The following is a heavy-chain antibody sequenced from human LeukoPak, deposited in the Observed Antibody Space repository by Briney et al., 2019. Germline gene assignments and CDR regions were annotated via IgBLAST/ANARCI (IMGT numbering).Heavy chain of an antibody. CDR3: ARDHDSSGYYSFQH. CDR1: GFTFGSYW. V-gene: IGHV3-74*01. CDR2: INSDGSST. Sequence: GGSLRLSCAASGFTFGSYWMHWVRQAPGKGLVWVSRINSDGSSTSYADSVKGRFTISRDNAKNTLYLQMNSLRAEDTAVYYCARDHDSSGYYSFQHWGQGTLVTVSS. J-gene: IGHJ1*01. D-gene: IGHD3-22*01.